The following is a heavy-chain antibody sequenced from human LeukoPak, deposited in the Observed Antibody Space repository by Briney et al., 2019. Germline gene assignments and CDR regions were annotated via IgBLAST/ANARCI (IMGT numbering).Heavy chain of an antibody. CDR1: GGTFSSYA. Sequence: ASVKVSCKASGGTFSSYAISWVRQAPGQGLEWMGRIIPILGIANYAQKFQGRVTITADKSTSTAYMELSSLRSGDTAVYYCARDLYSDDAFDIWGQGTMVTVSS. J-gene: IGHJ3*02. CDR3: ARDLYSDDAFDI. CDR2: IIPILGIA. D-gene: IGHD4-11*01. V-gene: IGHV1-69*04.